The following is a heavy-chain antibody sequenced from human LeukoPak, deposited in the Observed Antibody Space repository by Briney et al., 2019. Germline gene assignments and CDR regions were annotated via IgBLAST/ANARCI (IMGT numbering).Heavy chain of an antibody. CDR1: GFTFDDYA. D-gene: IGHD1-26*01. CDR2: ISSSGSDM. V-gene: IGHV3-21*01. Sequence: GGSLRLSCAASGFTFDDYAMHWVRQAPGKGLEWVSSISSSGSDMYYADSVKGRFTISRDNTKNSLYLQMNSLRAEDTAVYYCASEMNNGRSDWGQGTLVTVSS. J-gene: IGHJ4*02. CDR3: ASEMNNGRSD.